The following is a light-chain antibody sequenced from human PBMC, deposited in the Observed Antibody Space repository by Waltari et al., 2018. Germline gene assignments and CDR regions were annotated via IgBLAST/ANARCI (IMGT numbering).Light chain of an antibody. CDR2: GAS. CDR1: QGISSY. Sequence: DIQLTQSPSFLSASVGDRVTITCRASQGISSYLSWYQQKPGKATKLLIYGASTLQSAIPSRFSGSGSGTEFTLTISSLQPEDSATYYCQQLGAYPITFGQGTRVETK. V-gene: IGKV1-9*01. J-gene: IGKJ5*01. CDR3: QQLGAYPIT.